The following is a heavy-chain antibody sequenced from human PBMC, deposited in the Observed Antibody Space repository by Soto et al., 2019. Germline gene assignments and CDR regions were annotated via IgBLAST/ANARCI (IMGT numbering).Heavy chain of an antibody. CDR2: IYNSGNT. CDR3: ASGIAAAAPFDP. Sequence: SETLSLTCTVSGGSTTSYYWSWIRQPPGKGLEWIGYIYNSGNTNYNPSLKSRVTISVDTSKNQFSLKLSSVTAADTAVYYCASGIAAAAPFDPWGQGTLVTVSS. CDR1: GGSTTSYY. J-gene: IGHJ5*02. D-gene: IGHD6-13*01. V-gene: IGHV4-59*01.